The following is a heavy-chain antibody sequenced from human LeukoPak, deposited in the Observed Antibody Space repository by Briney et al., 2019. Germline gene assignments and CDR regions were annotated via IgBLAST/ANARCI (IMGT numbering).Heavy chain of an antibody. CDR2: ISGSGGST. D-gene: IGHD6-13*01. J-gene: IGHJ4*02. V-gene: IGHV3-23*01. CDR3: APPPAGPHFDY. CDR1: GFTFSSYA. Sequence: GGSLRLSCAASGFTFSSYAMSWVRQAPGEGLEWVSAISGSGGSTYYADSVKGRFTISRDNSKNTLYLQMNSLRAEDTAVYYCAPPPAGPHFDYCGQGTLVTVSS.